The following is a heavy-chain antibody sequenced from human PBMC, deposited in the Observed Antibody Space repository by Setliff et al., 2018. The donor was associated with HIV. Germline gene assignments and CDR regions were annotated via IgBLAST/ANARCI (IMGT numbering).Heavy chain of an antibody. D-gene: IGHD6-19*01. J-gene: IGHJ5*02. V-gene: IGHV1-18*01. CDR1: GYTLRRHG. CDR3: ARAGYSSGWYSA. Sequence: ASVKVSCKASGYTLRRHGISWVRQAPGQGLEWMGWISAYNGNTNYAQKFRGRVTLTTDTSTSTAYMELSSLRSEDTAVYYCARAGYSSGWYSAWGQGTLVTVSS. CDR2: ISAYNGNT.